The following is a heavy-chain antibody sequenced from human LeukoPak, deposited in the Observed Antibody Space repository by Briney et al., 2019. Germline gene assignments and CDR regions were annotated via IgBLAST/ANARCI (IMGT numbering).Heavy chain of an antibody. CDR2: IYYSGST. V-gene: IGHV4-39*07. CDR1: GGSISSSSYY. Sequence: SETLSLTCTVSGGSISSSSYYWGWIRQPPGKGLEWIGSIYYSGSTYYNPSLKSRVTISVDTSKNQFSLKLSSVTAADTAVYYCARDLENSGYYSINWYFDLWGRGTLVTVS. CDR3: ARDLENSGYYSINWYFDL. J-gene: IGHJ2*01. D-gene: IGHD3-22*01.